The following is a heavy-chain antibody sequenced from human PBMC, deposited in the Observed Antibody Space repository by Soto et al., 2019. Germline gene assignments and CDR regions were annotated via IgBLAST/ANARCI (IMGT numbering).Heavy chain of an antibody. Sequence: PGGSLRLSCAASGFTFSSYAMSWVRQAPGKGLEWVSAISGSGGSTYYADSVKGRFTISRDNSKNTLYLQMNSLRAEDTAVYYCAKGAPITMIVVVTCYFDYWGQGTLVTVSS. J-gene: IGHJ4*02. CDR2: ISGSGGST. D-gene: IGHD3-22*01. V-gene: IGHV3-23*01. CDR3: AKGAPITMIVVVTCYFDY. CDR1: GFTFSSYA.